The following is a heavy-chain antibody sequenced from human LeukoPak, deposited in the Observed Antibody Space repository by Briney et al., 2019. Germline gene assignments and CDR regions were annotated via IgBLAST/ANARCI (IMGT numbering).Heavy chain of an antibody. D-gene: IGHD5-18*01. V-gene: IGHV1-2*02. CDR1: GYTFTGYY. CDR2: INPNSGGT. CDR3: ARDRGYSYGQDY. Sequence: ASVKVSCKASGYTFTGYYMHWVRQAPGQGLEWMGWINPNSGGTNYAQKFQGRVTMTRDTSISTAYMELSRLRSDDTAVYYCARDRGYSYGQDYWSQGTLVTVSS. J-gene: IGHJ4*02.